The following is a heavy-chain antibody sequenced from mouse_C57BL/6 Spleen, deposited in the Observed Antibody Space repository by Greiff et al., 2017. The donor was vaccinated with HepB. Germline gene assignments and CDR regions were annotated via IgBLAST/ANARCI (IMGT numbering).Heavy chain of an antibody. CDR3: TAVWLRPDY. CDR1: GFNIKDDY. J-gene: IGHJ2*01. Sequence: EVQLQQSGAKLVRPGASVKLSCTASGFNIKDDYMHWVKQRPEQGLEWIGWIDPENGDTEYASKFQGKATITADTSSNTAYLQLSSLTSEDTAVYYCTAVWLRPDYWGQGTTLTVSS. D-gene: IGHD2-2*01. CDR2: IDPENGDT. V-gene: IGHV14-4*01.